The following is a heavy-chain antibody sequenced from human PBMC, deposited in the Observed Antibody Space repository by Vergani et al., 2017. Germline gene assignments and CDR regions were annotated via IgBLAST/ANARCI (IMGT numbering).Heavy chain of an antibody. CDR3: ARANLVNSGYDYLYNDHAMDV. CDR1: GFAFSAYS. D-gene: IGHD5-12*01. V-gene: IGHV3-23*04. Sequence: EVQLVESGGALVKPGGSLRISCEASGFAFSAYSMNWVRQAPGKGLEWVSGISGSGGSTYYAGSVKGRFTISRDSSKNTLYLQMNSLSAGDTAVYYCARANLVNSGYDYLYNDHAMDVWGQGTTVTVSS. J-gene: IGHJ6*02. CDR2: ISGSGGST.